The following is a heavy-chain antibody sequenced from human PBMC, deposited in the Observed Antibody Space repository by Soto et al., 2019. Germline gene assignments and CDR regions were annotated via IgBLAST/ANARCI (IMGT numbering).Heavy chain of an antibody. CDR1: GGSISSGFYY. CDR2: IYYSGST. J-gene: IGHJ5*02. Sequence: SETLSLTCTVSGGSISSGFYYWSWIRQHPGKGLEWIGYIYYSGSTYYNPSLKSRVTISVDTSKNQFSLKLSSVTAADTAVYYCARAKNDILTGYPNWFDPWGQGTLVTVSS. V-gene: IGHV4-31*03. D-gene: IGHD3-9*01. CDR3: ARAKNDILTGYPNWFDP.